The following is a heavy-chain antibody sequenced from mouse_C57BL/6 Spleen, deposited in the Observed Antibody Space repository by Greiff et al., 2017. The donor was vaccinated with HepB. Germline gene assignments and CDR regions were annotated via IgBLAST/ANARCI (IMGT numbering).Heavy chain of an antibody. D-gene: IGHD3-2*02. Sequence: QVQLQQPGAELVKPGASVKLSCKASGYTFTSYWMHWVKQRPGQGLEWIGMIHPNSGSTNYNEKFKSKATLTVDKSSSTAYMQLSSLTSEDSAVYYCARWVQTAQAYLYYFDYWGQGTTLTVSS. CDR3: ARWVQTAQAYLYYFDY. CDR1: GYTFTSYW. J-gene: IGHJ2*01. CDR2: IHPNSGST. V-gene: IGHV1-64*01.